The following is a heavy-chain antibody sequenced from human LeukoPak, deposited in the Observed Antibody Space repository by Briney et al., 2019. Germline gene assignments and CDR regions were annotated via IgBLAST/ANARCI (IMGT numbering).Heavy chain of an antibody. CDR3: AKARGALGAFDI. V-gene: IGHV3-33*06. CDR1: GFTCSSYG. D-gene: IGHD3-10*01. CDR2: IWYDGSNK. J-gene: IGHJ3*02. Sequence: PGRSLRLSCAASGFTCSSYGMHWIRQAPGKGLEWVAVIWYDGSNKYYADSVKGRFTISRDNSKNTLYLQMNSLRAEDTAVYYCAKARGALGAFDIWGQGTMVTVSS.